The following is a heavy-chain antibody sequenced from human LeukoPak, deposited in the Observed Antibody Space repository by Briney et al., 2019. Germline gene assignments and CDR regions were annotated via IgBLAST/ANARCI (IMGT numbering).Heavy chain of an antibody. Sequence: SETLSLTYTVSGGSISSYYWSWIRQPPGKGLEWIGYIYYSGSTNYNPSLKSRVTISVDTSKNQFSLKLSSVTAADTAVYYCARSQDSSSSGPYYYYGMDVWGQGTTVTVSS. CDR3: ARSQDSSSSGPYYYYGMDV. CDR2: IYYSGST. V-gene: IGHV4-59*08. D-gene: IGHD6-6*01. J-gene: IGHJ6*02. CDR1: GGSISSYY.